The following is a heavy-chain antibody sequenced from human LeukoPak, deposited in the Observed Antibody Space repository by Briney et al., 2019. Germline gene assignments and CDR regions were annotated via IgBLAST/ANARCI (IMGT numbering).Heavy chain of an antibody. CDR3: ARGSLCYSGGFGG. V-gene: IGHV3-7*04. D-gene: IGHD2-15*01. CDR2: IKQDGSDK. CDR1: GSTFTTNW. J-gene: IGHJ4*02. Sequence: GGSLRLSCAASGSTFTTNWISWVRQAPGKGLEWVATIKQDGSDKDYIDSVKGRFTISRDNARHTRYLQMNTLRADDTAVYYCARGSLCYSGGFGGWGQGTLVTVSS.